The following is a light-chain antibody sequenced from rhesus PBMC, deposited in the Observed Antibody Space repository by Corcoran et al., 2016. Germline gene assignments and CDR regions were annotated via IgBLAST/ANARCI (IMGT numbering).Light chain of an antibody. V-gene: IGLV2-32*01. CDR2: GVS. CDR1: SSDIGGYNY. CDR3: CSYAGNYTYI. Sequence: QAALTQPRSVSGSPGQSVTISCTGTSSDIGGYNYVSWYQQHPGTAPKLMIYGVSRRPSGVSDRFSGSKSGNTASLTISVLQAEDDADYYCCSYAGNYTYIFGVGTRLTVL. J-gene: IGLJ1*01.